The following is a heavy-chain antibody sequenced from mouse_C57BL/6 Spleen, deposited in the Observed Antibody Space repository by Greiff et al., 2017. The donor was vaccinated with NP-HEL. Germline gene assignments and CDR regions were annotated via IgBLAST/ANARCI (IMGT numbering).Heavy chain of an antibody. J-gene: IGHJ3*01. D-gene: IGHD2-5*01. V-gene: IGHV5-9-1*02. Sequence: VQLKESGEGLVKPGGSLKLSCAASGFTFSSYAMSWVRQTPEKRLEWVAYISSGGDYIYYADTVKGRFTISRDNARNTLYLQMSSLKSEDTAMYYCTRGDYYSNSFAYWGQGTLVTVSA. CDR2: ISSGGDYI. CDR3: TRGDYYSNSFAY. CDR1: GFTFSSYA.